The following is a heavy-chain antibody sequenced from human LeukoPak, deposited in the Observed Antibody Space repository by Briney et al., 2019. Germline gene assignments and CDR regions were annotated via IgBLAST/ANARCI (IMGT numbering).Heavy chain of an antibody. CDR2: IYYSGST. CDR3: ARDWGVSARPGYMDV. V-gene: IGHV4-59*01. D-gene: IGHD6-6*01. J-gene: IGHJ6*03. CDR1: GGSISNYY. Sequence: SETLSLTCTVSGGSISNYYWSWIRQPPGKGLEWIGYIYYSGSTKYNPSLKSRVTISVDTSKNQVSLRLSSLTAADTAVYYCARDWGVSARPGYMDVWGKGTSVTVSS.